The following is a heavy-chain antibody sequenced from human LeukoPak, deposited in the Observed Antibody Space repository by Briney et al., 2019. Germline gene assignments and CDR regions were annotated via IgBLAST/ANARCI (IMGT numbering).Heavy chain of an antibody. D-gene: IGHD5-18*01. CDR2: IYTSGST. Sequence: SETLSLTCAVSGGSISSGSYYWSWIRQPAGKGLEWIGRIYTSGSTNYNPSLKSRVTISVDTSKNQFSLKLSSVTAADTAAYYCARGGYSRGFDYWGQGTLVTVSS. CDR1: GGSISSGSYY. CDR3: ARGGYSRGFDY. J-gene: IGHJ4*02. V-gene: IGHV4-61*02.